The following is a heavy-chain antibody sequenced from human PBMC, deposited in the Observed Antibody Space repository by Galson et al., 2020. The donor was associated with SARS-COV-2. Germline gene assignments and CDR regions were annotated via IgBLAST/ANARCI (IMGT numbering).Heavy chain of an antibody. V-gene: IGHV6-1*01. CDR2: TYYRSKWYN. CDR3: ARSVGTHYGYKTSGAFDY. CDR1: GDSVSSNSAA. Sequence: SQTLSLTCAISGDSVSSNSAAWNWIRQSPSRGLEWLGRTYYRSKWYNDYAVSVKSRITINPDTSKNQFSLQLNSVTPEDTAVYYCARSVGTHYGYKTSGAFDYWGQGTLVTVSS. J-gene: IGHJ4*02. D-gene: IGHD2-15*01.